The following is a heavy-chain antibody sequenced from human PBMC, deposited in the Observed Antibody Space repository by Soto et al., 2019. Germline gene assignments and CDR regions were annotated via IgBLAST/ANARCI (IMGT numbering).Heavy chain of an antibody. CDR1: GFTFTSYT. CDR2: ISYDGSKK. J-gene: IGHJ5*02. CDR3: TREVVGSRSYYSFPDL. Sequence: QVQLVESGGGVVQPGTSLRLSCAASGFTFTSYTMHWVRQGPGEGLEWVASISYDGSKKYYTDSVKGRFTISRDNSKDVLSLLMNRLRPEGTAVYYCTREVVGSRSYYSFPDLWGQGTLVTVSS. V-gene: IGHV3-30-3*01. D-gene: IGHD3-10*01.